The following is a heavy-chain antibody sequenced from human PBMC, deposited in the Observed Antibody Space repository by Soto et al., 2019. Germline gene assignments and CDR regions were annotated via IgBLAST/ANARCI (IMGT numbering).Heavy chain of an antibody. CDR3: ARGTTSCWYFDL. Sequence: SETLSLTCTVSGGSISSGGYYWSWIRQHPGKGLEWIGYIYYSGSTYYNPSLKSRVTISVDTSKNQFSLKLSSVTAADTAVYYCARGTTSCWYFDLWGRGTLVTVSS. D-gene: IGHD1-7*01. CDR1: GGSISSGGYY. J-gene: IGHJ2*01. V-gene: IGHV4-31*03. CDR2: IYYSGST.